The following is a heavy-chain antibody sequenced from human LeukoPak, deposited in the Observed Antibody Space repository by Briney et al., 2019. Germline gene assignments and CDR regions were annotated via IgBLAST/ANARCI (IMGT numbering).Heavy chain of an antibody. J-gene: IGHJ4*02. V-gene: IGHV3-33*01. CDR3: ARGGYSYGLEDY. CDR1: GFTFSSYG. D-gene: IGHD5-18*01. CDR2: IWYDGSNK. Sequence: TGRPLRLSCAASGFTFSSYGMHWVRQAPGKGLEWVAVIWYDGSNKYYADSVKGRFTISRDNSKNTLYLQMNSLRAEDTAVYYCARGGYSYGLEDYWGQGTLVTVSS.